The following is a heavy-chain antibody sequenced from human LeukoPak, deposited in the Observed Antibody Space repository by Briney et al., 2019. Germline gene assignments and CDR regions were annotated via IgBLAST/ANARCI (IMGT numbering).Heavy chain of an antibody. CDR3: ASSNEWLGAFDI. CDR1: GYTFTGYY. D-gene: IGHD3-3*01. Sequence: ASVKVSCKASGYTFTGYYMHWVRQAPGQGLEWMGWINPNSGGTNYAQKFQGRVTMTRDTSISTAYMELSRLRSDDTAVYYRASSNEWLGAFDIWGQGTMVTVSS. V-gene: IGHV1-2*02. CDR2: INPNSGGT. J-gene: IGHJ3*02.